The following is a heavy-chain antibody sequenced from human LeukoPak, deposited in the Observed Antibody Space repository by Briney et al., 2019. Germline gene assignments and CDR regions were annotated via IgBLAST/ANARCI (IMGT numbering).Heavy chain of an antibody. Sequence: SETLSLTCTVSGGSISSGGYYWSWIRQPPGKGLEWIGYIYHSGSTYYNPSLKSRVTISVDRSKNQFSLKLSSVTAADTAVYYCARDSRIAASGFFDYWGQGTLVTVSS. CDR2: IYHSGST. J-gene: IGHJ4*02. CDR3: ARDSRIAASGFFDY. V-gene: IGHV4-30-2*01. D-gene: IGHD6-13*01. CDR1: GGSISSGGYY.